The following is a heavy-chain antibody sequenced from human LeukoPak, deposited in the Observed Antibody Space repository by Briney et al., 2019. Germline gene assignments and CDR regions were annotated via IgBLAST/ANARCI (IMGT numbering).Heavy chain of an antibody. CDR1: GGTFSSYA. Sequence: GASVKVSCKASGGTFSSYAIRWVRQAPGQGLEWMGWINPNSGGTNYAQKFQGWVTMTRDTSISTAYMELSRLRSDDTAVYYCARGARGEGSSSWPFDYWGQGTLVTVSS. D-gene: IGHD6-13*01. V-gene: IGHV1-2*04. CDR3: ARGARGEGSSSWPFDY. CDR2: INPNSGGT. J-gene: IGHJ4*02.